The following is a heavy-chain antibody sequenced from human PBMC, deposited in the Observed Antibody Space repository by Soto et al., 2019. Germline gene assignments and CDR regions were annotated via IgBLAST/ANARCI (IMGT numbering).Heavy chain of an antibody. D-gene: IGHD3-3*01. CDR1: GGSFSGYY. Sequence: SETLSLTCAVYGGSFSGYYWSWIRQPPGKGLEWIGVINHSGSTNYNPSLKSRVTISVDTSKNQFSLKLSSVTAADTAVYYCARGLDWPRYFWSGYYAPAYYYYMDVWGKGTTVTVSS. CDR3: ARGLDWPRYFWSGYYAPAYYYYMDV. V-gene: IGHV4-34*01. J-gene: IGHJ6*03. CDR2: INHSGST.